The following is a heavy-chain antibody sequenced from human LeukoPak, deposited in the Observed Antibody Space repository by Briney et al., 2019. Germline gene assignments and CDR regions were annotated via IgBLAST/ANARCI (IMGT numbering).Heavy chain of an antibody. V-gene: IGHV4-39*07. CDR1: GGSISSSSYY. Sequence: SETLSLTCTVSGGSISSSSYYWGWIRQPPGKGLEWIGSIYYSGSTYYNPSLKSRVTISVDTTKNQFSLKLSSVTAADTAVYYCARVYSSSWSLFDYWGQGTLVTVSS. J-gene: IGHJ4*02. CDR3: ARVYSSSWSLFDY. D-gene: IGHD6-13*01. CDR2: IYYSGST.